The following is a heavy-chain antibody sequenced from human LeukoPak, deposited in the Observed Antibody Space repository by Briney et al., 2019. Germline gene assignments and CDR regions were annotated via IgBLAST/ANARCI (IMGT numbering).Heavy chain of an antibody. D-gene: IGHD3-10*01. J-gene: IGHJ1*01. Sequence: GGSLRLSCAASGFTFSSYAMSWVRQAPGKGLEWVSAISGSGGSTYYADSVKGRFTISRDNSKNTLYLQMNSLRAEDTAVYYCAKDQGYYGSGSYKEYFQHWGQGTLVTVSS. V-gene: IGHV3-23*01. CDR1: GFTFSSYA. CDR2: ISGSGGST. CDR3: AKDQGYYGSGSYKEYFQH.